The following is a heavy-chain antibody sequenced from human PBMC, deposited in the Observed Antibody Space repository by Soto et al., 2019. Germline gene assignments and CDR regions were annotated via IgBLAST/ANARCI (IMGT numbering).Heavy chain of an antibody. Sequence: PGEPMKICCKDPGYRFTSYWIGWVRQMPGKGLEWMGIIYPGDSDTRYSPSFQGRVTMTRDISTNTAYMELSSLRYEDTAVYYCAKVSRRGASIDYDYWGQGTVVTVSS. CDR1: GYRFTSYW. CDR2: IYPGDSDT. CDR3: AKVSRRGASIDYDY. V-gene: IGHV5-51*01. J-gene: IGHJ4*02. D-gene: IGHD3-22*01.